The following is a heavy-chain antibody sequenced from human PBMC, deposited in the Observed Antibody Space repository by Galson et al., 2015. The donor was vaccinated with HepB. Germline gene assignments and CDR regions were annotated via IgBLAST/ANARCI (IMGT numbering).Heavy chain of an antibody. V-gene: IGHV1-24*01. J-gene: IGHJ5*02. Sequence: SVKVSCKVSGYTLTELSMHWVRQAPGKGLERMGGFDPEDGETIYAQKFQGRVTMTEDTSTDTAYMELSSLRSEDTAVYYCATGEIAAAGIHNWFDPWGQGTLVTVSS. CDR3: ATGEIAAAGIHNWFDP. D-gene: IGHD6-13*01. CDR2: FDPEDGET. CDR1: GYTLTELS.